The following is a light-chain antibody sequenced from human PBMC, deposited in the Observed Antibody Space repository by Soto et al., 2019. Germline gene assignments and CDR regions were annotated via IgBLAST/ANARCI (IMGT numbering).Light chain of an antibody. V-gene: IGLV2-14*01. Sequence: QYALTQPASLSGSPGQSITISCTGTSSDVGGYNYVSWYQQHPGKAPKLMIYDVSNRPSGVSNRFSGSKSGNTASLTISGLQAEDEADYYCSSYTSSSTLPYVFGTGTKVTVL. CDR3: SSYTSSSTLPYV. CDR1: SSDVGGYNY. CDR2: DVS. J-gene: IGLJ1*01.